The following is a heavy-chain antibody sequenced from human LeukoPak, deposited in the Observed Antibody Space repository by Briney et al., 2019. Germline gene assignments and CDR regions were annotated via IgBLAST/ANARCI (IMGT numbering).Heavy chain of an antibody. CDR2: ISAYNGNT. J-gene: IGHJ4*02. D-gene: IGHD1-1*01. CDR1: GYTFTSYG. V-gene: IGHV1-18*01. CDR3: ARGRTTGEFDY. Sequence: ASVKVSCKASGYTFTSYGISWVRQAPGQGLEWMGWISAYNGNTNYAQKFQGRLTITKDESMSTASMDLSSLISDDTAVYCARGRTTGEFDYWGQGTLVTVSS.